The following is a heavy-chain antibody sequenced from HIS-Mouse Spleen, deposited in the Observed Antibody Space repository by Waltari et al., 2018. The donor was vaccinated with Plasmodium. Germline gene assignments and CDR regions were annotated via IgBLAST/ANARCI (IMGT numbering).Heavy chain of an antibody. J-gene: IGHJ4*02. CDR2: INHSGRT. D-gene: IGHD2-21*02. CDR1: GGSFSGYY. CDR3: ARGRRIVVVTAPRGFFDY. V-gene: IGHV4-34*01. Sequence: QVQLQQWGAGLFKPSETLSLTCAVYGGSFSGYYWSWIRQPPGKGLEWIGEINHSGRTNYNPSLKSRVTISVDTSKNQFSLKLSSVTAADTAVYYCARGRRIVVVTAPRGFFDYWGQGTLVTVSS.